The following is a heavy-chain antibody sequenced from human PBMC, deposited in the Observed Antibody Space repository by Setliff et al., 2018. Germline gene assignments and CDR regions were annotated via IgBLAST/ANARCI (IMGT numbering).Heavy chain of an antibody. D-gene: IGHD3-22*01. V-gene: IGHV4-34*01. CDR1: GGAFSGYN. CDR3: ARAPRYFDPTGSYFDF. CDR2: INHYGSA. Sequence: SETLSLTCAVCGGAFSGYNWNWIRQPPGKGLEWIGEINHYGSANYNPSLKSRVTISVDTSKNQFSLKLTSVTAADTAVYYCARAPRYFDPTGSYFDFWGQGTLVTVSS. J-gene: IGHJ4*02.